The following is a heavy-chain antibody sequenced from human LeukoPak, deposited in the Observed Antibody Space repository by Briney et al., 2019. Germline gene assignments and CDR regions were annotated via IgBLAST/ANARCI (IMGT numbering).Heavy chain of an antibody. CDR3: AKDLGSDIVATIFNGMDV. D-gene: IGHD5-12*01. CDR1: GFTFDDYA. CDR2: ISWNSGSI. V-gene: IGHV3-9*01. Sequence: GRSLRLSCAASGFTFDDYAMHWVRQAPGKGLEWVSGISWNSGSIGCADSVKGRFTISRDNAKNSLYLQMNSLRAEDTALYYCAKDLGSDIVATIFNGMDVWGQGTTVTVSS. J-gene: IGHJ6*02.